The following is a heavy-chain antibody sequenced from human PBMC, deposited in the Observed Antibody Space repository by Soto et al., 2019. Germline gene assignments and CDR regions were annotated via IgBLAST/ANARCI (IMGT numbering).Heavy chain of an antibody. CDR3: VRDRDLDRDMVHADL. V-gene: IGHV3-48*02. Sequence: PGGSLRLSCEASGFTISGCSMNWVRQAPGKGLEWLAYITIRTGNIVYADSVRGRFTISADNAENSVFLQMNSLRDDDTAVYFCVRDRDLDRDMVHADLWGQGTLVTVS. CDR2: ITIRTGNI. D-gene: IGHD5-18*01. CDR1: GFTISGCS. J-gene: IGHJ4*01.